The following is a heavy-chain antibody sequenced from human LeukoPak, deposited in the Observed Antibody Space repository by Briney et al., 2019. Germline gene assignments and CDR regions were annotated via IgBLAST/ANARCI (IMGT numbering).Heavy chain of an antibody. CDR2: ISGSGGST. Sequence: PGGSLRLSCAASGFTFSSYAMSWVRQAPGKGLEWVSAISGSGGSTYYADSVKGRFTISRDNSKNTLYLQMNSLRAEDTAVYYCAKDVVVVPAAILFDYWGQGTLVTVSS. CDR1: GFTFSSYA. CDR3: AKDVVVVPAAILFDY. J-gene: IGHJ4*02. D-gene: IGHD2-2*01. V-gene: IGHV3-23*01.